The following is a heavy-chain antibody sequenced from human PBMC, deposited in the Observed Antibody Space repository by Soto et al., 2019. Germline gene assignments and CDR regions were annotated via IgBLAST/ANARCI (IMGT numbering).Heavy chain of an antibody. V-gene: IGHV3-23*01. CDR1: GFTFSSYT. CDR2: SSDRRTGNT. Sequence: GGSLRLSCAASGFTFSSYTLNWVRRAPGKGLEWVATSSDRRTGNTHYSDSVRGRFTLSRDNSKNTLYLQMNSLRAEDTAVYYCARASSGWYYFDYWGQGTLVTVSS. J-gene: IGHJ4*02. D-gene: IGHD6-19*01. CDR3: ARASSGWYYFDY.